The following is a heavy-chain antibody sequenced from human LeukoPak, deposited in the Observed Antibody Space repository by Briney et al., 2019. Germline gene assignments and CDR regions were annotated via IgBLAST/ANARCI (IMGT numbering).Heavy chain of an antibody. CDR1: GGSISSYY. D-gene: IGHD3-10*01. Sequence: PSETLSLTCTVSGGSISSYYWSWIRQPPGKGLEWIGYIYYSGSTNYNPSLKSRVTISVDTSKNQFSLKLSSVTAADTAVYYCARTLYGSVTYYYFDYWGQGTLVTVSS. V-gene: IGHV4-59*12. J-gene: IGHJ4*02. CDR2: IYYSGST. CDR3: ARTLYGSVTYYYFDY.